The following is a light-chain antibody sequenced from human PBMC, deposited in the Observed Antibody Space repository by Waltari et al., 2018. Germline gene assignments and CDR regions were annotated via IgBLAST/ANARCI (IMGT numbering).Light chain of an antibody. CDR2: DVN. V-gene: IGLV2-8*01. Sequence: QPALTQPPSASGSPGQSVTISCPGTSSDIGGLKFVPWFQQHPGKAPKLVIYDVNERPSGVPDRFSGSKSGSTATLTVSGLQAEDEADYYCSSYGGKNNLIFGGGTTLTV. CDR1: SSDIGGLKF. J-gene: IGLJ2*01. CDR3: SSYGGKNNLI.